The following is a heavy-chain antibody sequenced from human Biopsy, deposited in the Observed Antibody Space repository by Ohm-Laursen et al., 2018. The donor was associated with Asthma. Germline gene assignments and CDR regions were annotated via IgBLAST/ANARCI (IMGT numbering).Heavy chain of an antibody. CDR1: GFTFGNFA. CDR2: IKTNGRGA. J-gene: IGHJ3*01. V-gene: IGHV3-23*01. CDR3: VKDTYEDDYGYYTFDV. Sequence: SLRLSCAASGFTFGNFAMSWARQAPGKGLEWVSTIKTNGRGADYPNPAKGRFTISRDDSKNTLYLQMSSLRAEDTAVYYCVKDTYEDDYGYYTFDVWGQGTVVTVSS. D-gene: IGHD3-22*01.